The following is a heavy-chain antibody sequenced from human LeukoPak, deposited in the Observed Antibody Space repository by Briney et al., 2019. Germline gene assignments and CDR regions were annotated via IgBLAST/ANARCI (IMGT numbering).Heavy chain of an antibody. CDR2: INPNSGGT. CDR1: GYTFTGYY. Sequence: ASVKVSRKASGYTFTGYYMHWVRQAPGQGLEWMGWINPNSGGTNYAQKFQGRVTMTRDTSISTAYMELSRLRSDDTAVYYCARVAPRYCSSTSCLDYWGQGTLVAVSS. J-gene: IGHJ4*02. D-gene: IGHD2-2*01. V-gene: IGHV1-2*02. CDR3: ARVAPRYCSSTSCLDY.